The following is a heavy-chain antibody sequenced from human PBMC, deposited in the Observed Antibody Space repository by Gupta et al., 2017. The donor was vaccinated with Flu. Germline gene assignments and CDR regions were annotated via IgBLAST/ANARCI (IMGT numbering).Heavy chain of an antibody. Sequence: QVQLQQWGAGLLKPSETLSLTCAVYGGSFSGYFISWIRQPPGKGLEWIGEINHSGRTNYNPSLKSRLTISEETSKNQISLKLSSITAADTAVYYCATGFYYDTSGSSPYYFDHWGQGTLVTVSS. D-gene: IGHD3-22*01. CDR2: INHSGRT. CDR1: GGSFSGYF. V-gene: IGHV4-34*01. CDR3: ATGFYYDTSGSSPYYFDH. J-gene: IGHJ4*02.